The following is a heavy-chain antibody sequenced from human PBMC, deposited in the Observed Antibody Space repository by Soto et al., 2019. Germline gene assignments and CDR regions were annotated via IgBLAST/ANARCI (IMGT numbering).Heavy chain of an antibody. J-gene: IGHJ6*02. V-gene: IGHV3-74*01. D-gene: IGHD4-4*01. Sequence: GGSLRLSCAASGFTFSSYWMHWVRQAPGKGLVWVSRINSDGSSTSYADSVKGRFTISRDNAKNTLYLQMNSLRAEDTAVYYCAREGTVTTVWDYYYGMDVWGQGTTVTVSS. CDR3: AREGTVTTVWDYYYGMDV. CDR1: GFTFSSYW. CDR2: INSDGSST.